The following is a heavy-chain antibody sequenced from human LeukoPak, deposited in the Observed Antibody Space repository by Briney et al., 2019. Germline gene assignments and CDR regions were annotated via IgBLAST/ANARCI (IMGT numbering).Heavy chain of an antibody. CDR3: AKGCQCPSGLSSWFDP. V-gene: IGHV3-23*01. CDR2: LSGNGDGQ. Sequence: GSLRLSCSGSGFTVTYYGISWVRQAPGKGLGWVAGLSGNGDGQFYADSVEGRFTISRDISNNIWYLQMNSLRAEDTAVYYCAKGCQCPSGLSSWFDPRGQGTLVAVSS. D-gene: IGHD1-14*01. CDR1: GFTVTYYG. J-gene: IGHJ5*02.